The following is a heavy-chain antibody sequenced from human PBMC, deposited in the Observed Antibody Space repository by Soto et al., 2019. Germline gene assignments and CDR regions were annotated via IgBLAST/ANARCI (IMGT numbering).Heavy chain of an antibody. Sequence: SETLSLTCAVSGGSIRSGGYSWSWIRQPPGKGLEWIGYIYHSGSTYYNPSLKSRVTISVDRSKNQFSLKLSSVTAADTAVYYCARQGGEMHYFDYWGQGTLVTVSS. J-gene: IGHJ4*02. V-gene: IGHV4-30-2*01. CDR3: ARQGGEMHYFDY. D-gene: IGHD2-21*01. CDR2: IYHSGST. CDR1: GGSIRSGGYS.